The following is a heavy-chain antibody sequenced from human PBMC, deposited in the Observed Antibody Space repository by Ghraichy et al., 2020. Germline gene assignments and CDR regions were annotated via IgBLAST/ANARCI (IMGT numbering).Heavy chain of an antibody. Sequence: GGSLRLSCAASGFTFDDYTMHWVRQAPGKGLEWVSLISWDGGSTYYADSVKGRFTISRDNSKNSLYLQMNSLRTEDTALYYCAKDARYCSGGSCYSSYWYFDLWGRGTLVTVSS. J-gene: IGHJ2*01. CDR3: AKDARYCSGGSCYSSYWYFDL. CDR1: GFTFDDYT. V-gene: IGHV3-43*01. CDR2: ISWDGGST. D-gene: IGHD2-15*01.